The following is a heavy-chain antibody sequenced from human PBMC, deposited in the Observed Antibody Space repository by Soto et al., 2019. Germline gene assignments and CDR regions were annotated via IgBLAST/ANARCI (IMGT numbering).Heavy chain of an antibody. CDR2: IGTAGDT. CDR3: ARVRSGSYLFYYGMDV. V-gene: IGHV3-13*01. Sequence: GGSLRLSCAASGFTFSSYDMHWVRQATGKGLEWVSAIGTAGDTYYPGSVKGRFTISRENAKNSLYLQMNSLRAEDTAVYYCARVRSGSYLFYYGMDVWGQGTTVTVSS. D-gene: IGHD1-26*01. CDR1: GFTFSSYD. J-gene: IGHJ6*02.